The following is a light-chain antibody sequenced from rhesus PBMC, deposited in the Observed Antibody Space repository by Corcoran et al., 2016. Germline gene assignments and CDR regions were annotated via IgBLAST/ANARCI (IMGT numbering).Light chain of an antibody. CDR1: QSVSSY. Sequence: EIVMTQSPATLSLSPGERATLSCRASQSVSSYVAWYQQKPEQAPRLLIYGASSRATGIPDRFSGSGSGTDVTLTIISLEPEDFAVYYCQQYSNWYSFGQGTKVEIK. V-gene: IGKV3S9*01. J-gene: IGKJ2*01. CDR2: GAS. CDR3: QQYSNWYS.